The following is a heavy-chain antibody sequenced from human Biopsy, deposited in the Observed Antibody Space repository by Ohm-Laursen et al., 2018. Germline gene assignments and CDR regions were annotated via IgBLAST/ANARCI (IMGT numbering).Heavy chain of an antibody. CDR1: GGSIYNFF. D-gene: IGHD1-26*01. Sequence: SQTLSLTWTVSGGSIYNFFWSWIRQPPGKGLEWIGYIYYSGSNNYNPSLKSRVTISVDRSKNHFSLELSSVTAADTAVYYCARVGVGAPSIDYFDSWGQGALVTVSS. V-gene: IGHV4-59*01. J-gene: IGHJ4*02. CDR2: IYYSGSN. CDR3: ARVGVGAPSIDYFDS.